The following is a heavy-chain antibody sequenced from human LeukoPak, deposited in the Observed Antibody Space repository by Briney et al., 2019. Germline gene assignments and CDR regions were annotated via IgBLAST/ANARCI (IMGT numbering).Heavy chain of an antibody. CDR2: INAGNGNT. J-gene: IGHJ6*02. CDR1: GYTFTSYA. V-gene: IGHV1-3*01. D-gene: IGHD6-13*01. CDR3: ARDQRQQLATKNYYYYGMGV. Sequence: GASVKVSCKASGYTFTSYAMHWVRQAPGQRLEWMGWINAGNGNTKYSQKFQGRVTITRDTSASTAYMELSSLRSEDTAVYYCARDQRQQLATKNYYYYGMGVWGQGTTVTVSS.